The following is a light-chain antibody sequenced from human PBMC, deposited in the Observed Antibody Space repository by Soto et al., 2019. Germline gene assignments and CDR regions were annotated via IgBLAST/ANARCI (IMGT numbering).Light chain of an antibody. V-gene: IGLV1-40*01. CDR2: GNN. J-gene: IGLJ2*01. CDR3: QSYDSSLSGYVI. Sequence: QSVLTQPPSVSGAPGQRVTISCTGSSSNIGTPYDVHWYQQLPVTAPKLLIYGNNNRPSGVPDRFSGSKSGTSASLAITGLQAEDEADYYCQSYDSSLSGYVIFGGGTKVTVL. CDR1: SSNIGTPYD.